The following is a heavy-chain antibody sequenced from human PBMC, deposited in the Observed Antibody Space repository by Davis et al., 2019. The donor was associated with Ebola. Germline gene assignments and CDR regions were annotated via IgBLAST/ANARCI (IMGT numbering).Heavy chain of an antibody. CDR2: TYYRSKWFQ. Sequence: MPSETLSLTCAISGDSVSSNDAAWNWIRQTPSRGLEWLGRTYYRSKWFQEYEVSVRSRMTIEPDTSKNQVSLQLNSVSSDDTAVYYCVHEKGRGDGPFDFWGQGTLVSVSS. V-gene: IGHV6-1*01. CDR1: GDSVSSNDAA. D-gene: IGHD2-21*02. CDR3: VHEKGRGDGPFDF. J-gene: IGHJ4*02.